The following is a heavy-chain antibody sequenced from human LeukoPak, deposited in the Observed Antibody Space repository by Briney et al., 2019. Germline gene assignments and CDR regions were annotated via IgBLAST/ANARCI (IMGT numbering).Heavy chain of an antibody. CDR1: GFTFDDYA. J-gene: IGHJ6*03. D-gene: IGHD3-10*01. CDR3: AREGLMVRGVIRAYMDV. CDR2: ISWNSGSI. V-gene: IGHV3-9*01. Sequence: GGSLRLSCAASGFTFDDYAMHWVRQAPGKGLEWVSGISWNSGSIGYADSVKGRFTISRDNAKNSLYLQMNSLRAEDTAVYYCAREGLMVRGVIRAYMDVWGKGTTVTISS.